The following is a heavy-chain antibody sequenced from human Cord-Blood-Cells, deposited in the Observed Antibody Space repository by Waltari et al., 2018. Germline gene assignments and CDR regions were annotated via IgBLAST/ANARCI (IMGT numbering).Heavy chain of an antibody. CDR3: ARGPLFGVVINWFDP. J-gene: IGHJ5*02. CDR2: IYYSGST. D-gene: IGHD3-3*01. CDR1: GGSISSGDYY. V-gene: IGHV4-30-4*01. Sequence: QVQLHESGPGLVKPSQTLSLTCTVSGGSISSGDYYWSWIRQPPGKGLEWIGYIYYSGSTYYNPSLKSRVTISVDTSKNQFSLKLSSVTAADTAVYYCARGPLFGVVINWFDPWGQGTLVTVSS.